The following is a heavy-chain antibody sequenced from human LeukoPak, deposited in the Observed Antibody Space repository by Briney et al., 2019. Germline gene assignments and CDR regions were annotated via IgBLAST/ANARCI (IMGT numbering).Heavy chain of an antibody. V-gene: IGHV3-48*01. CDR1: GFTFSSYS. D-gene: IGHD3-22*01. CDR2: ISSSSITI. CDR3: ARDPNSSDYYNSSGYYQLDAFDI. J-gene: IGHJ3*02. Sequence: GGSLRLSCAASGFTFSSYSMNWVRQAPGKGLEWVSYISSSSITIYYADSVKGRFTISRYNAKNSLYLQMNSLRAEDTAVYYCARDPNSSDYYNSSGYYQLDAFDIWGQGTMVTVSS.